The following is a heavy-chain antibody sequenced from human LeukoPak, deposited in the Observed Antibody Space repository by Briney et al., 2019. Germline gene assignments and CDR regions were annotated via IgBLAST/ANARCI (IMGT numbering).Heavy chain of an antibody. V-gene: IGHV4-34*01. Sequence: SETLSLTCAVYGGSFSGYYWSWIRQPPGKGREWIGEINHSGSTNYNPSLKSRVTISVDTSKNQFSLKLSSVTAADTAVYYCARLRALLWFGELYDYWGQGTLVTVSS. J-gene: IGHJ4*02. CDR3: ARLRALLWFGELYDY. CDR2: INHSGST. CDR1: GGSFSGYY. D-gene: IGHD3-10*01.